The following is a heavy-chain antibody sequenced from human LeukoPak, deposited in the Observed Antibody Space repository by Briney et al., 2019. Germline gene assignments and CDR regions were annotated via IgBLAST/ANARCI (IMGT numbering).Heavy chain of an antibody. CDR3: ANYCSSSSCHIRRAFDI. V-gene: IGHV4-4*07. J-gene: IGHJ3*02. CDR2: IYTSGST. D-gene: IGHD2-2*02. CDR1: GGSINNYY. Sequence: SETLSLTCSVSGGSINNYYWSWMRQPAGKGLEWVGRIYTSGSTNYNPSLKSRVTMSVDTSKNQFSLKLSSVTAADTAVYYCANYCSSSSCHIRRAFDIWGQGTMVTVSS.